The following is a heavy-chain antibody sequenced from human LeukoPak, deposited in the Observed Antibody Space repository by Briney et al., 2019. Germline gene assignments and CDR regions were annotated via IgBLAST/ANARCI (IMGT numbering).Heavy chain of an antibody. J-gene: IGHJ4*02. CDR1: GVSISSSNSY. V-gene: IGHV4-39*07. CDR2: IYYSGNT. D-gene: IGHD3-22*01. CDR3: ARCYYDSSGFYEDPTSFDY. Sequence: SETLSLTCAVSGVSISSSNSYWGWIRQPPGKGLEWIGSIYYSGNTYYNASLKSRVTISVDTSKNQFSLKLSSVTAADTAVYYCARCYYDSSGFYEDPTSFDYWGQGTLVTVSS.